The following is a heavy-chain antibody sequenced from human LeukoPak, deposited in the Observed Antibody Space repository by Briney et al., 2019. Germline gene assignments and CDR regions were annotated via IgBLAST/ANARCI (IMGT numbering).Heavy chain of an antibody. V-gene: IGHV3-48*03. CDR1: GFTFSSYE. CDR2: ISSSGSTI. CDR3: ARGPIAAADYYFDY. J-gene: IGHJ4*02. Sequence: WGSLRLSCAASGFTFSSYEMNWVRQAPGKGLECVSYISSSGSTIYYADSVKGRFTISRDNAKNSLYLQMNSLRAEDTALYYCARGPIAAADYYFDYWGQGTLVTVSS. D-gene: IGHD6-13*01.